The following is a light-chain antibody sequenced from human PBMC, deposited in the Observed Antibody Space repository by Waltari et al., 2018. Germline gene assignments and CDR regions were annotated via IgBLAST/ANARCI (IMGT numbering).Light chain of an antibody. J-gene: IGLJ1*01. V-gene: IGLV1-51*01. Sequence: QSVLTQPPSVSAAPGQQVTIPCSGSSSNIGNNFVSWYQQIPGTAPKLLIFENYKRPSGIPDRFSGSKSGTSATLGITGLQTGDEADYYCGTWDSSLSAHVFGTGTKVTVL. CDR1: SSNIGNNF. CDR3: GTWDSSLSAHV. CDR2: ENY.